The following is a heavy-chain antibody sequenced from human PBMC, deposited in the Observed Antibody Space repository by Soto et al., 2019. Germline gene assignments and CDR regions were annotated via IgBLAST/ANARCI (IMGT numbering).Heavy chain of an antibody. Sequence: VGALRLSCAASGFTFSRYGMHWVRQAPGKGLEWVAVISPDGSTKYYADSVKGRFTILRDSSKNTLYLQMNSLRAEDTAVYYCAKVEGLIIPGGYGVHVWGQGTTVTVSS. CDR1: GFTFSRYG. V-gene: IGHV3-30*18. CDR3: AKVEGLIIPGGYGVHV. J-gene: IGHJ6*02. CDR2: ISPDGSTK. D-gene: IGHD5-12*01.